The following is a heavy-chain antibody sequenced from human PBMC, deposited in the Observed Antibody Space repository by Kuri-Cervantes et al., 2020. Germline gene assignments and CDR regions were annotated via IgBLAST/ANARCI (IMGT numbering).Heavy chain of an antibody. J-gene: IGHJ6*02. V-gene: IGHV4-4*02. CDR1: GGSISSSNW. CDR2: INHSGST. D-gene: IGHD3-10*01. CDR3: ARYRITMVRIYYYGMDV. Sequence: LSLTCAVSGGSISSSNWWSWVRQPPGKGLEWIGEINHSGSTNYNPSLKSRATISVDTSKNQFSLKLSSVTAADTAVYYCARYRITMVRIYYYGMDVWGQGTTVTVSS.